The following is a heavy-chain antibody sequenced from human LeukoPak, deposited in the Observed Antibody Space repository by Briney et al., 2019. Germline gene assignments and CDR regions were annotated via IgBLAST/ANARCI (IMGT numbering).Heavy chain of an antibody. CDR1: GYTFTNYY. J-gene: IGHJ4*02. CDR2: INPSGGST. D-gene: IGHD3-3*01. Sequence: ASVKVSCKASGYTFTNYYMHWVRQAPGQGLEWMGIINPSGGSTSYAQKFQGRVTMTRDTSTSTVYMELSSLRSEDTAVYYCAGDNPKSSWSGYYYGWGQGTLVTVSS. CDR3: AGDNPKSSWSGYYYG. V-gene: IGHV1-46*03.